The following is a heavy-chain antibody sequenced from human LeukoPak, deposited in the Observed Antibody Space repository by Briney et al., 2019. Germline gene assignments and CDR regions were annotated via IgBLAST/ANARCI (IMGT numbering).Heavy chain of an antibody. Sequence: SETLSLTCAVYGGSFSGCYWSWIRQPPGKGLEWIGEINHSGSTNYNPSLKSRVTISVDTSKNQFSLKLSSVTAADTAVYYCARGQYSSSYFNYFDYWGQGTLVTVSS. D-gene: IGHD6-13*01. CDR2: INHSGST. J-gene: IGHJ4*02. CDR1: GGSFSGCY. V-gene: IGHV4-34*01. CDR3: ARGQYSSSYFNYFDY.